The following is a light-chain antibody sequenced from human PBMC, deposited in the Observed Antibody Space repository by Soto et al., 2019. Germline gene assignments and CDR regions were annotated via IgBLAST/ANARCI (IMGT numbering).Light chain of an antibody. J-gene: IGKJ2*01. CDR2: LGS. CDR1: QSLLYENGYTY. CDR3: MQALHPPYT. Sequence: DIVMTQSPLSLPVTPGEPASISCRSSQSLLYENGYTYFAWYVQKPGQPPQLLIYLGSNRPSGDTDRISGSVSGADFTLKISKVETEDVGVYYCMQALHPPYTFGQGTKLE. V-gene: IGKV2-28*01.